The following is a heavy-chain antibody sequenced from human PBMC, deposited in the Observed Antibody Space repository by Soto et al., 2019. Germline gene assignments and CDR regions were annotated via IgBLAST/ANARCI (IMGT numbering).Heavy chain of an antibody. V-gene: IGHV1-3*05. CDR1: GYTFTSYA. CDR3: ARVSGWYFLDY. D-gene: IGHD6-19*01. J-gene: IGHJ4*02. Sequence: QVQLVQSGAEEKKPGASVKVSCKASGYTFTSYAMHWVRQAPGQRLEWMGWINAGNGNTKSSQKFQGRVTITRDTSASTVYMELSSLRSEDTAVYYCARVSGWYFLDYWGQGTLVTVSS. CDR2: INAGNGNT.